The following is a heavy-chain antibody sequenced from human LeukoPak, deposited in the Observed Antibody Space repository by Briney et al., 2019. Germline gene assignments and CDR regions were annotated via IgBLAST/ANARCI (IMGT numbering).Heavy chain of an antibody. CDR3: AKGVAGSRYYFDY. Sequence: GGSLRLSCAASGFTFSSYAKSWVRQAPGKGLEWVSAISGSGGSTYYADSVKGRFTISRGNSKNTLYLQMNSLRAEDTAVYYCAKGVAGSRYYFDYWGQGTLVTVSS. V-gene: IGHV3-23*01. CDR1: GFTFSSYA. D-gene: IGHD6-19*01. J-gene: IGHJ4*02. CDR2: ISGSGGST.